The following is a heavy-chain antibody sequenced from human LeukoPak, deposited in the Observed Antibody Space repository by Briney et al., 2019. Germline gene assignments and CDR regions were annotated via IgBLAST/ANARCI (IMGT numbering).Heavy chain of an antibody. J-gene: IGHJ6*03. CDR3: AKDYSGSYYYYYMDV. CDR1: GFTFSSYA. D-gene: IGHD1-26*01. V-gene: IGHV3-64*01. CDR2: ISSNGGST. Sequence: GGSLRLSCAASGFTFSSYAMHWVRQAPGKGLEYVSAISSNGGSTYYANSVKGRFTISRDNSKNTLYLQMSSLRAEDTAVYYCAKDYSGSYYYYYMDVWGKGTTVTVSS.